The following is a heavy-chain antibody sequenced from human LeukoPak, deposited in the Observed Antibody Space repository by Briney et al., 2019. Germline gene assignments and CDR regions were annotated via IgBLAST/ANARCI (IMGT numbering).Heavy chain of an antibody. Sequence: GGSLRLSCAPSGFTFSNAWMNWVRKAPGKGLEWVGRIKSKYDGGTTDYAAPVSGRFTISRDDSKNTAYLLMNSLKTEDTAVYFCSTGGYFFDYWGQGALVTVSS. CDR1: GFTFSNAW. D-gene: IGHD3-10*01. CDR2: IKSKYDGGTT. CDR3: STGGYFFDY. V-gene: IGHV3-15*01. J-gene: IGHJ4*02.